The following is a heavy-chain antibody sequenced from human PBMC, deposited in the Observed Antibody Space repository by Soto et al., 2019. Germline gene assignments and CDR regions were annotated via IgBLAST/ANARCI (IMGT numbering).Heavy chain of an antibody. J-gene: IGHJ5*02. D-gene: IGHD6-6*01. CDR3: ARDALTAVRPPSWFDT. CDR2: VFATGST. Sequence: PSETLSLTCTVSGASLSSYYWSWIQQSPEKGLEWIGFVFATGSTTYNPSLKSRVSMSVDASRNQFSLRLTSVTAADTAVYYCARDALTAVRPPSWFDTWGQGVLVTVSS. V-gene: IGHV4-59*01. CDR1: GASLSSYY.